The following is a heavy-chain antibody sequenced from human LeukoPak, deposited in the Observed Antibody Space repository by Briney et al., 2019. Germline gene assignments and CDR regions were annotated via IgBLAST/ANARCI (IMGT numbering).Heavy chain of an antibody. CDR2: ISSSSSYI. CDR3: ARDSYGGIGDAFDI. J-gene: IGHJ3*02. Sequence: GGSLRLSCAASGFTFSSYSMNWVRQAPGKGLEWVSSISSSSSYIYYADSVKGRFTISRDNAKNSLYLQMNSLRAEDTAVYYCARDSYGGIGDAFDIWGQGTMVTVSS. V-gene: IGHV3-21*01. CDR1: GFTFSSYS. D-gene: IGHD4-23*01.